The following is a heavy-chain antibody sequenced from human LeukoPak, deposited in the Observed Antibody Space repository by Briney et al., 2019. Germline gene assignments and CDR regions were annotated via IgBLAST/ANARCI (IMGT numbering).Heavy chain of an antibody. J-gene: IGHJ3*02. CDR1: GGSISSYY. CDR2: IYYSGST. CDR3: ARVLGGAFDI. D-gene: IGHD3-16*01. Sequence: SETLSLTCTVSGGSISSYYWSWIREPPGKGLEWIGYIYYSGSTNYNPSLKSRVTISVDTSKNQFSLKLSSVPAADTAVYYCARVLGGAFDIWGQGTMVTVSS. V-gene: IGHV4-59*01.